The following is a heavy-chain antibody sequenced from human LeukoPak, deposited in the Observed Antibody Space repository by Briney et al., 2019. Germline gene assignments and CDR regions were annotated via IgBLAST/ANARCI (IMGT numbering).Heavy chain of an antibody. CDR3: ATGYSSTWYYFDY. CDR1: GDSISSYY. J-gene: IGHJ4*02. Sequence: ASETLSLTCTVSGDSISSYYWSWIRQPPGKRLEWIGYIYDSGSTNYNPSLKSRVTISADTSKYQFSLKLSSVTAADAAVYYCATGYSSTWYYFDYWGQGTLVTVSS. V-gene: IGHV4-59*01. CDR2: IYDSGST. D-gene: IGHD6-13*01.